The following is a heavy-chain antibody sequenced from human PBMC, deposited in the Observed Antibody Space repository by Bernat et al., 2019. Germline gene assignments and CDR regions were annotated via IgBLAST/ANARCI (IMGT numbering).Heavy chain of an antibody. Sequence: VQLVESGGGLVQPGGSLRLSCAASGFTFSRHAMHWVRQAPGKGLEWVAVISYDGSNKYYADSVKGRFTISRDNSKNTLYLQMNSLRAEDTAVYYCARADDIVVVPAAGGLDYWGQGTLVTVSS. CDR2: ISYDGSNK. J-gene: IGHJ4*02. D-gene: IGHD2-2*01. CDR1: GFTFSRHA. CDR3: ARADDIVVVPAAGGLDY. V-gene: IGHV3-30-3*01.